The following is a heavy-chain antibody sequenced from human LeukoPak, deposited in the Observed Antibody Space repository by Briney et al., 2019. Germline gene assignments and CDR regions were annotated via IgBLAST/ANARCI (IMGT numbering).Heavy chain of an antibody. J-gene: IGHJ4*02. Sequence: ASVKVSCKASGYTFTGYYMHWVRQAPGQGLEWMGWINPNSGGTNYAQKFQGRVTMTRDTSISTAYMELRSLRSDDTAVYYCARDLAAAGRDDYWGQGTLVTVSS. V-gene: IGHV1-2*02. CDR3: ARDLAAAGRDDY. CDR2: INPNSGGT. D-gene: IGHD6-13*01. CDR1: GYTFTGYY.